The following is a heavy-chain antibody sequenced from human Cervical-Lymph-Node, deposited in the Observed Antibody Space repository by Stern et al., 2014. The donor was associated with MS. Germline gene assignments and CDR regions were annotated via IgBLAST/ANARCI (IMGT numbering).Heavy chain of an antibody. Sequence: VQLQESGPGLVKPSETLSLTCTVSGGSISSYYWSWIRQPPGKGLEWIGYIYYSGSTNSNPSLKSRVTISVDTSKNQFSLKLSSVTAADTAVYYCARGGLTASPFDPWGQGTLVTVSS. CDR1: GGSISSYY. D-gene: IGHD4/OR15-4a*01. CDR3: ARGGLTASPFDP. CDR2: IYYSGST. V-gene: IGHV4-59*01. J-gene: IGHJ5*02.